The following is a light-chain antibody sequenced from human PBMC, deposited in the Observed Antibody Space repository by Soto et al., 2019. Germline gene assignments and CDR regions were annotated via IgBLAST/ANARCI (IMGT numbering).Light chain of an antibody. CDR1: QSVSSSN. V-gene: IGKV3-20*01. Sequence: EIVLTQSPGTLSFSPGDRVTLSCGASQSVSSSNLAWYQQRPGQAPRLLIYGASRRATGIPDRFSGSGSGTDFTLTISRLEPEDLAVYYCQQYDNSVWTFGQGTKVDIK. CDR2: GAS. CDR3: QQYDNSVWT. J-gene: IGKJ1*01.